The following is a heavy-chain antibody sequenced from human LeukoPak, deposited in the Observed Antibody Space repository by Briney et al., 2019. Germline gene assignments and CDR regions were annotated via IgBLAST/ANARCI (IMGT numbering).Heavy chain of an antibody. D-gene: IGHD2-2*02. CDR1: GGSISSSSYY. CDR2: IYYSGST. J-gene: IGHJ4*02. V-gene: IGHV4-39*01. CDR3: ARGVDIVLLSPAAIQGYFDY. Sequence: KPSETLSLTCTVSGGSISSSSYYWGWIRQPPGKGLEWIGSIYYSGSTYYNPSLKSRVTISVDTSKNQFSLKLSSVTAADTAVYYCARGVDIVLLSPAAIQGYFDYWGQGTLVTVSS.